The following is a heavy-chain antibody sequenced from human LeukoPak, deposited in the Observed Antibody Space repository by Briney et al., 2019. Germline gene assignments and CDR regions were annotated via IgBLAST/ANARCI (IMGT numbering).Heavy chain of an antibody. CDR2: INAGNGNT. D-gene: IGHD2-2*01. CDR3: ARPRGVVPAASAWFDP. J-gene: IGHJ5*02. CDR1: GYTFTSYA. V-gene: IGHV1-3*01. Sequence: APVKVSCKASGYTFTSYAMHWVRQAPGQRLEWMGWINAGNGNTKYSQKFQGRVTITRDTSASTAYMELSSLRSEDTAVYYCARPRGVVPAASAWFDPWGQGTLVTVSS.